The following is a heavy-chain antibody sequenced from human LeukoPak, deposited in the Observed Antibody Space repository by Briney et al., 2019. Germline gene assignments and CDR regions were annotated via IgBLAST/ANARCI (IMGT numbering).Heavy chain of an antibody. J-gene: IGHJ4*02. CDR3: ARDHRGGYDSSFFDF. CDR1: GYTFTSNY. CDR2: INPSGGGT. D-gene: IGHD5-12*01. V-gene: IGHV1-46*01. Sequence: GASVTVSCKGSGYTFTSNYMHWVRQAPGPGLEWMGVINPSGGGTSHAQKFQGRVTITRDTSTSTVYMELSSLRSEDTAIYYCARDHRGGYDSSFFDFWGQGTLVTVSS.